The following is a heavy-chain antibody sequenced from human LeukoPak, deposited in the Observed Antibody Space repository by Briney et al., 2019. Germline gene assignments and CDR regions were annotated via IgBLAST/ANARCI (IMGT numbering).Heavy chain of an antibody. CDR2: ISWNSCSI. D-gene: IGHD6-19*01. V-gene: IGHV3-9*01. CDR3: AKDISAVAGRTYDYGMDV. J-gene: IGHJ6*02. CDR1: GFTFDDYA. Sequence: GGSLRLSCAASGFTFDDYAMHWVRQAPGKGLEWVSGISWNSCSIDYADSVKGRFTISRDNAKNSLYLQMSSLRAEDTALYYCAKDISAVAGRTYDYGMDVWGQGTTVTVSS.